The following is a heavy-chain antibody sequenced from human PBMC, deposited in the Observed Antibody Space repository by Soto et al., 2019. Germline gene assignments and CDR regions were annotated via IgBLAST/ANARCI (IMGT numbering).Heavy chain of an antibody. CDR1: GFTFSSYA. J-gene: IGHJ4*02. Sequence: GGSLRLSCAASGFTFSSYAMSWVRQAPGKGLEWVSAISGSGGSTYYADSVKGRFTISRDNSKNTLYLQMNSLRAEDTAVYYCAKCLGDSGGYCSGGSCYSFPPYYFDYWGQGTLVTVSS. CDR3: AKCLGDSGGYCSGGSCYSFPPYYFDY. CDR2: ISGSGGST. V-gene: IGHV3-23*01. D-gene: IGHD2-15*01.